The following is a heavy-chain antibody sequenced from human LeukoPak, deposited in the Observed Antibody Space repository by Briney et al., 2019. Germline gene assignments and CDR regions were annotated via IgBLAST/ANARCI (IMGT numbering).Heavy chain of an antibody. CDR2: IYHSGST. Sequence: SETLSLTCAVYGGPFSDYYWSWIRQPPGKGLEWIGYIYHSGSTYYNPSLKSRVTISVDRSKNQFSLKLSSVTAADTAVYYCARAEYSDAFDIWGQGTMVTVSS. J-gene: IGHJ3*02. D-gene: IGHD6-6*01. CDR3: ARAEYSDAFDI. V-gene: IGHV4-34*01. CDR1: GGPFSDYY.